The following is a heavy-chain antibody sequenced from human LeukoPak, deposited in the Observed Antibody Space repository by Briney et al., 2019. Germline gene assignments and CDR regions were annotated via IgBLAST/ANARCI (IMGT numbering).Heavy chain of an antibody. CDR3: ARDSGGYDY. CDR1: GFTFRSYT. V-gene: IGHV3-48*04. J-gene: IGHJ4*02. CDR2: IGTSSTTI. D-gene: IGHD5-12*01. Sequence: GGSLRLSCAASGFTFRSYTMNWVRQPPGRGLEWVSNIGTSSTTIYYADSVKGRFTVSRDNAKNSLYLQMNSLRAEDTAMYYCARDSGGYDYWGQGTLVTVSS.